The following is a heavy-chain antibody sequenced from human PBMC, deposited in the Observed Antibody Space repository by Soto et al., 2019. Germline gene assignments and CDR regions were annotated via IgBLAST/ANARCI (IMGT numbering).Heavy chain of an antibody. CDR1: GYSISSGYY. CDR2: IYHGGST. V-gene: IGHV4-38-2*01. J-gene: IGHJ4*02. CDR3: ARAPVGLDTISYFDY. Sequence: SETLSLTCAVSGYSISSGYYWGWLRQPPGKGLEWIGSIYHGGSTYYNPSLESRMHMSLDATRNHYSLRLTSVTAADTAVYFCARAPVGLDTISYFDYWGQGKLVTVSS. D-gene: IGHD3-3*01.